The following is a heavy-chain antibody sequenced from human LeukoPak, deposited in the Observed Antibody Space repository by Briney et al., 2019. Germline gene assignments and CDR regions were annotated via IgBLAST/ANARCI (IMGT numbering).Heavy chain of an antibody. CDR2: VDGGGGGT. D-gene: IGHD6-13*01. V-gene: IGHV3-23*01. J-gene: IGHJ4*02. CDR3: AKQSAGSAAWYSLHYDF. Sequence: GGSLRLSCAASGFTLSSYAMTWVRQAPGRGLEWVSSVDGGGGGTYYADSMKGRFTISRDNSNDTLYLQMNGLRAEDTAVYSCAKQSAGSAAWYSLHYDFWGRGTLVTVSS. CDR1: GFTLSSYA.